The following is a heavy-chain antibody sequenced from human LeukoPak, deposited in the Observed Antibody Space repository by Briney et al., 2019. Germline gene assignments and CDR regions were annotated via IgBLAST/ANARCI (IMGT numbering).Heavy chain of an antibody. V-gene: IGHV3-23*01. CDR1: GLTFSNHA. CDR3: AKVGIRISLIVVVFTTADDWYFDL. D-gene: IGHD3-22*01. CDR2: NSGRGGST. Sequence: GGSLRLFCAASGLTFSNHAMSWVPQAPGKGLEGVSDNSGRGGSTYYADSVKGRLTNSRDNSKNTLYLQMDSLKAEDTAVYYCAKVGIRISLIVVVFTTADDWYFDLWGRGTLVTVSS. J-gene: IGHJ2*01.